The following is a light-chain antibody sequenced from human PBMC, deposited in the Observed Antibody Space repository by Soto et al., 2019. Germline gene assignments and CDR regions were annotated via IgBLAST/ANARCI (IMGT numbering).Light chain of an antibody. Sequence: SGLKQPPPVFRGPGARVTLSLPWGNPNSGAGYDVHWYQQLPGTAPKLLIYGNSNRPSGVPDRFSGSKSGTSASLAITGLQAEDEADYYCQSYDSSLSEVFGTGTKVTVL. CDR2: GNS. CDR1: NPNSGAGYD. CDR3: QSYDSSLSEV. J-gene: IGLJ1*01. V-gene: IGLV1-40*01.